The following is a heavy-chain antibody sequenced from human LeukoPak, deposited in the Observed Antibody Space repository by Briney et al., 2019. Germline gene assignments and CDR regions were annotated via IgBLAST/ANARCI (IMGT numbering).Heavy chain of an antibody. J-gene: IGHJ4*02. D-gene: IGHD2-2*01. CDR1: GFTFSSNA. Sequence: GGSLRLSCAASGFTFSSNAMSWVRQAPGKGLEWVPHISDRGGSTYYADSVRGRFTISRDNTKNTLYLQMNSLRAEDTAVYYCAKGTPDIVVVPAAIVWGQGTLVTVSS. CDR2: ISDRGGST. V-gene: IGHV3-23*01. CDR3: AKGTPDIVVVPAAIV.